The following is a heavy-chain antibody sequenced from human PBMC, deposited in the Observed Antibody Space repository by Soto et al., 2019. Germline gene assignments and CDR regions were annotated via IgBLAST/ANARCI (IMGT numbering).Heavy chain of an antibody. CDR3: ARRGAVVPGDAFDI. CDR1: GYSFTTYW. D-gene: IGHD3-22*01. CDR2: IYPGDSDT. Sequence: GETLKISCKASGYSFTTYWIGWVRQIPGKCLEWMGIIYPGDSDTRYSPSFQGQVTISADKSISTAYLQWRSLKASDNAMYYCARRGAVVPGDAFDICGQGTMVTVSS. J-gene: IGHJ3*02. V-gene: IGHV5-51*01.